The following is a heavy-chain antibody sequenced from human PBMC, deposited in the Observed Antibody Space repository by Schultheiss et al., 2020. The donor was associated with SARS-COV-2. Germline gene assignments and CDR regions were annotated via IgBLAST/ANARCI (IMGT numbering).Heavy chain of an antibody. Sequence: GGSLRLSCKGSGYSFTSYWIGWVRQMPGKGLEWMGIIYPGDSDTRYSPSFQGQVTISADKSINTAYLQWNSLKASDTAMYYCARREVTANRRGRYFQHWGQGTLVTVSS. CDR3: ARREVTANRRGRYFQH. CDR2: IYPGDSDT. J-gene: IGHJ1*01. CDR1: GYSFTSYW. V-gene: IGHV5-51*01. D-gene: IGHD2-21*02.